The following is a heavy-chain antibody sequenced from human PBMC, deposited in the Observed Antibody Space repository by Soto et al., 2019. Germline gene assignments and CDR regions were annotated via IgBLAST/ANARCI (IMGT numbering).Heavy chain of an antibody. CDR2: IWYDGSNK. V-gene: IGHV3-33*01. Sequence: AGGSLRLSCAASGFTFSSYGMHWVRQAPGKGLEWVAVIWYDGSNKYYADSVKGRFTISRDNSKNTLYLQMDSLRAEDTAVYYCARDDPSYYYGPLDYWGQGTLVTVSS. J-gene: IGHJ4*02. D-gene: IGHD3-10*01. CDR3: ARDDPSYYYGPLDY. CDR1: GFTFSSYG.